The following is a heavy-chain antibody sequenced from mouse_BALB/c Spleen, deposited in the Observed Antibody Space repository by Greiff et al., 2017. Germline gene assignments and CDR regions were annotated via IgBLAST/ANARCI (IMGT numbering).Heavy chain of an antibody. D-gene: IGHD2-1*01. V-gene: IGHV1S137*01. J-gene: IGHJ4*01. CDR3: ASHIYYGNLYYYAMDY. Sequence: QVHVKQSGAELVRPGVSVKISCKGSGYTFTDYAMHWVKQSHAKSLEWIGVISTYYGDASYNQKFKGKATMTVDKSSSTAYMELARLTSEDSAIYYCASHIYYGNLYYYAMDYWGQGTSVTVSS. CDR1: GYTFTDYA. CDR2: ISTYYGDA.